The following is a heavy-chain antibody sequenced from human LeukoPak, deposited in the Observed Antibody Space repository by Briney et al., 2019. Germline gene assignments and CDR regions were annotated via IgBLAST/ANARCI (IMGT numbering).Heavy chain of an antibody. J-gene: IGHJ4*02. CDR3: ARGGGGAVVPAL. Sequence: ASVKVSCKGSGYTFSKYAMNWVRQAPGQGLEWMGWINTKTGDPTYGQGFTGRFVFSLETSVGTAYLQINSLKAEDTAVYYCARGGGGAVVPALWGQGTLITVSS. CDR1: GYTFSKYA. V-gene: IGHV7-4-1*02. D-gene: IGHD2-2*01. CDR2: INTKTGDP.